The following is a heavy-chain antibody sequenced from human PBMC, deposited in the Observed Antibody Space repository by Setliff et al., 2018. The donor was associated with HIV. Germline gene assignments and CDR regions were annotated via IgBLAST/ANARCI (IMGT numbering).Heavy chain of an antibody. CDR2: IYSTGSA. CDR3: ARVQRGRGYSHGHWYFGL. Sequence: PSETLSLTCTVSGDSLRSTNSYWGWIRQPPGKALEWIGTIYSTGSAFYNPSLKSRVTMSVDTSKSQFSLGLTLVTAADTAIYYCARVQRGRGYSHGHWYFGLWGRGTLVTVSS. V-gene: IGHV4-39*07. D-gene: IGHD5-18*01. J-gene: IGHJ2*01. CDR1: GDSLRSTNSY.